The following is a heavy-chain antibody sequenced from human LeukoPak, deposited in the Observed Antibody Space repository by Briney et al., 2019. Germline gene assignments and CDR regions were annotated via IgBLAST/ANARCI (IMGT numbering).Heavy chain of an antibody. CDR1: GGPISSSSYY. Sequence: PSETLSLTCTVSGGPISSSSYYWGWIRHPPGKRLEWIGSIHYSGRTYDNPSLKSRVTISLDTSKNHFSLKLSSVTAADTAVYYCARPLGYCSGGSCYGDAFDIWGQGTMVTVSS. V-gene: IGHV4-39*02. CDR3: ARPLGYCSGGSCYGDAFDI. J-gene: IGHJ3*02. D-gene: IGHD2-15*01. CDR2: IHYSGRT.